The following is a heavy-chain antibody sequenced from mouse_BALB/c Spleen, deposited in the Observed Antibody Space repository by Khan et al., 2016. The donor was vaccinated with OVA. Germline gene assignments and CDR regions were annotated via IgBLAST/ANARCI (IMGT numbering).Heavy chain of an antibody. CDR2: IDPENGNT. D-gene: IGHD2-13*01. J-gene: IGHJ3*01. V-gene: IGHV14-1*02. Sequence: EVQLEESGAELVRPGALVNLSCKASGFNIKDYYMHWVKQRPEQGLEWIGWIDPENGNTIYDPKFQEKASITSDTSSNPAYLQLSSLTSEDTAVYYGTRYGDSPWFAYWGQGTLVTVSA. CDR3: TRYGDSPWFAY. CDR1: GFNIKDYY.